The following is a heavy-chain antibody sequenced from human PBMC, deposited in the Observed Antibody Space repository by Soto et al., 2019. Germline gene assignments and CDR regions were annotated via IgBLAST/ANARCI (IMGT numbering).Heavy chain of an antibody. J-gene: IGHJ6*02. CDR1: GFMFTRFY. CDR3: ARAQPNYYYYYGMDV. V-gene: IGHV1-46*01. Sequence: GASVKVSCKASGFMFTRFYMHWVRQAPGQGPVWMGIIKPEDGTTYYAQSFQGRLIITSDTSTRTVYMEMTGLTSEDTAVYYCARAQPNYYYYYGMDVWGQGTTVTVSS. CDR2: IKPEDGTT.